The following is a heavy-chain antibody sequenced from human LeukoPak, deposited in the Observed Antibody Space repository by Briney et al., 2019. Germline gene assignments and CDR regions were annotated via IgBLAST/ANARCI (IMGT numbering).Heavy chain of an antibody. D-gene: IGHD5-18*01. CDR3: ARLPTGYPNWFDT. CDR2: IHYSGST. Sequence: SETLSLTCTVSGGSISSISSNNWAWIRQPLGKGLELIAAIHYSGSTYYNPSFMSRVTISVDTSKNQFSLKLRSLTATDTAVYYCARLPTGYPNWFDTWGQGILVTVSS. V-gene: IGHV4-39*01. CDR1: GGSISSISSNN. J-gene: IGHJ5*02.